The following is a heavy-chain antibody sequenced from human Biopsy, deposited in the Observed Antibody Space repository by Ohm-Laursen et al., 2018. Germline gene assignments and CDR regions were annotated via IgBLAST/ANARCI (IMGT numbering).Heavy chain of an antibody. J-gene: IGHJ4*01. CDR2: ISGTTTKT. V-gene: IGHV3-23*01. CDR3: ARDYTWNYVGIGY. D-gene: IGHD1-7*01. CDR1: GFTFNIYA. Sequence: SLRLSCAASGFTFNIYAMNWVRQAPGKGLEWDSTISGTTTKTYYADSVKGRFTISRDNSKNTVSLQMDSLRAEDTALYYCARDYTWNYVGIGYWGHGTLVTVSS.